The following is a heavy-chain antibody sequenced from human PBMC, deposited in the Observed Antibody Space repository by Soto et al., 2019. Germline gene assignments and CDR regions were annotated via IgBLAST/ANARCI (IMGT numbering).Heavy chain of an antibody. Sequence: SETLSLTCAVYGGSFSGYYWSWIRQPPGKGLEWIGEINHSGSTNYNPSLKSRVTISVDTSKNQFSLKLSSVTAADTAVYYCARGLTRLYSSSSRNPPVAFDIWGQGTMVTVSS. V-gene: IGHV4-34*01. D-gene: IGHD6-6*01. CDR1: GGSFSGYY. CDR2: INHSGST. J-gene: IGHJ3*02. CDR3: ARGLTRLYSSSSRNPPVAFDI.